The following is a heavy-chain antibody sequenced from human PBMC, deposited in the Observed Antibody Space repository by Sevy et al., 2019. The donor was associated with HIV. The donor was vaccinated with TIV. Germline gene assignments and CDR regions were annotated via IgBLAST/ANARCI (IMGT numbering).Heavy chain of an antibody. CDR2: RNQEGPER. Sequence: GGSLRLSCAASGFGFITIWLTWFGQAPGRGLEWVATRNQEGPERDYVDSVKGRFTISRDNTKTSLFLQMNSLSAEDTGVYYCVREGLGGFSYSLDCWGQGTLVTVSS. J-gene: IGHJ4*02. D-gene: IGHD3-16*01. CDR3: VREGLGGFSYSLDC. CDR1: GFGFITIW. V-gene: IGHV3-7*01.